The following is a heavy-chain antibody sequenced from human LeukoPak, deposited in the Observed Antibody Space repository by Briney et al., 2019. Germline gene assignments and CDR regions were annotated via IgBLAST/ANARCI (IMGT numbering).Heavy chain of an antibody. J-gene: IGHJ4*02. CDR3: TRTGERPMRYFDC. CDR1: GYSFSSYD. V-gene: IGHV1-8*01. D-gene: IGHD3-16*01. Sequence: ASVKVSCKASGYSFSSYDINWVRQATGQGLEWMGWMNPNSGNTGYAQEFQGRVSMTRNTSINTAYMELSSLRSEDTALYFCTRTGERPMRYFDCWGQGTLVTVSS. CDR2: MNPNSGNT.